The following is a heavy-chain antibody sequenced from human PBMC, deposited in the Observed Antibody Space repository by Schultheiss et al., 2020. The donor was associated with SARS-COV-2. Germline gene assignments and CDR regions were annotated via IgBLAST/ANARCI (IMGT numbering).Heavy chain of an antibody. V-gene: IGHV4-34*01. CDR3: ATGITMVRGLGAFDY. CDR1: GGSFSGYY. Sequence: SETLSLTCAVYGGSFSGYYWSWIRQPPGKGLEWIGEINHSGSTNYNPSLKSRVTISVDTSKNQFSLKLSSVTAADTAVYYCATGITMVRGLGAFDYWGQGTLVTVSP. J-gene: IGHJ4*02. D-gene: IGHD3-10*01. CDR2: INHSGST.